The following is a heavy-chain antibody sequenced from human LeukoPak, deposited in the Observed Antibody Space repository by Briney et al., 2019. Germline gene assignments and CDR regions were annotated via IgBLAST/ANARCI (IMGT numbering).Heavy chain of an antibody. D-gene: IGHD2-15*01. V-gene: IGHV3-13*01. CDR3: VRTNGRTYYDY. CDR1: GFIFTDYD. Sequence: PGGSLRLSCAASGFIFTDYDLHWVRQPPGKDLEWVSVFGIAGDTYYADSVKGRFTISRDVAKNSLYLQMNNLRAGDTAVYYCVRTNGRTYYDYWGQGALVTVSS. J-gene: IGHJ4*02. CDR2: FGIAGDT.